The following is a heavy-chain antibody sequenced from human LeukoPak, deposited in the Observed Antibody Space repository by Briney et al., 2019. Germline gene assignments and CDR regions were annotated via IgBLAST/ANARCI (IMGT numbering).Heavy chain of an antibody. CDR1: GFTFSSYA. CDR3: AKFHVNFSSGWLRSFDY. V-gene: IGHV3-23*01. D-gene: IGHD6-19*01. CDR2: ISGSGGST. J-gene: IGHJ4*02. Sequence: GGSLRLSCAASGFTFSSYAMSWVRQAPGKGLEWVSAISGSGGSTYYADSVKGRFTISRDNSKNTLYLQMNSLRAEDTAIYYCAKFHVNFSSGWLRSFDYWGQGTLVTVSS.